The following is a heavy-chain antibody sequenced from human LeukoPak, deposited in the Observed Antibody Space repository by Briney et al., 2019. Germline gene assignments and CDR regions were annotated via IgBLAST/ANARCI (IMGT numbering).Heavy chain of an antibody. J-gene: IGHJ5*02. CDR3: AKGYGQQLVNNWFDP. CDR2: ISFDGSNK. Sequence: GGPLRLSCAASGFTFSSYGMHWVRQAPGKGLEWVAVISFDGSNKYYADSVKGRFTISRDNSKNTLYLQMNSLRVEYTAVYYCAKGYGQQLVNNWFDPWGQGTLVTVSS. D-gene: IGHD6-13*01. CDR1: GFTFSSYG. V-gene: IGHV3-30*18.